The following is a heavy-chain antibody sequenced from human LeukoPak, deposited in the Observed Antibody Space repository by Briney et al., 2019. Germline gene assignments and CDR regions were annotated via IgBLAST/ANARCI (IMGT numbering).Heavy chain of an antibody. Sequence: PGGSLRLSCAASGFTFSSYAMSWVRQAPGKGLEWVSAISGSGGSTYYADSVKGRFTISRDNSKNTLYLQMNSLRAEDTAVYYCATPPYSDFWVVYYTSPVMDVWGQGTTVTASS. CDR1: GFTFSSYA. D-gene: IGHD3-3*01. CDR2: ISGSGGST. J-gene: IGHJ6*02. V-gene: IGHV3-23*01. CDR3: ATPPYSDFWVVYYTSPVMDV.